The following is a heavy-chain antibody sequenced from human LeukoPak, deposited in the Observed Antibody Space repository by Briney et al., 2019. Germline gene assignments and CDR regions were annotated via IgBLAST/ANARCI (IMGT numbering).Heavy chain of an antibody. CDR1: GFTFSSYG. CDR3: AREEYAFDI. CDR2: ISSSGSTI. Sequence: GGTLRLSCAASGFTFSSYGMSWVRQAPGKGLEWVSYISSSGSTIYYADSVKGRFTISRDNAKNSLYLQMNSLRAEDTAVYYCAREEYAFDIWGQGTMVTVSS. J-gene: IGHJ3*02. D-gene: IGHD2/OR15-2a*01. V-gene: IGHV3-48*04.